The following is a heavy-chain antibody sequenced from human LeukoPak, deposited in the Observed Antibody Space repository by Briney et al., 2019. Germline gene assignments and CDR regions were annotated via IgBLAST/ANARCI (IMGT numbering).Heavy chain of an antibody. CDR3: ARFRTLWGAFDI. J-gene: IGHJ3*02. Sequence: GGSLRLSCAASGFTFSSHDMHWVRQTTGKGLEWVSGIGTDGDPYYLDSVKGRFTISREHAKNSLYLQMNSLRAGDTAVYYCARFRTLWGAFDIWGQGTMVTVSS. CDR1: GFTFSSHD. D-gene: IGHD2-21*01. CDR2: IGTDGDP. V-gene: IGHV3-13*05.